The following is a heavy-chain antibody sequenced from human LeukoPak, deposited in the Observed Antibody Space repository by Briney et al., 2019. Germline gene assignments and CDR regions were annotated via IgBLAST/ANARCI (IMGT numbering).Heavy chain of an antibody. D-gene: IGHD5-18*01. CDR2: IYSGGFT. CDR1: GFTVSSNY. V-gene: IGHV3-53*01. CDR3: ASGKATAMAQGD. Sequence: GGSLRLSCAASGFTVSSNYMSWVRQAPGKGLEWVSVIYSGGFTDYADSVKGRFTISRDNSKNTLYLQMNSLRVEDTAVYYCASGKATAMAQGDWGQGTLVTVSS. J-gene: IGHJ4*02.